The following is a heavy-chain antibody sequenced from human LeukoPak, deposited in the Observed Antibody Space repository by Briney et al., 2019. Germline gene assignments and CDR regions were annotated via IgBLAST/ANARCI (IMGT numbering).Heavy chain of an antibody. CDR2: IYTSGST. V-gene: IGHV4-4*07. CDR3: ARDNWNYFPHYYYGMDV. D-gene: IGHD1-7*01. CDR1: GGSISSYY. Sequence: SETLSLTCTVSGGSISSYYWSWIRQPAGKGLEWIGRIYTSGSTNYNPSLKSRVTMSVDTSKNQFSLKLSSVIAADTAVYYCARDNWNYFPHYYYGMDVWGQGTTVTVSS. J-gene: IGHJ6*02.